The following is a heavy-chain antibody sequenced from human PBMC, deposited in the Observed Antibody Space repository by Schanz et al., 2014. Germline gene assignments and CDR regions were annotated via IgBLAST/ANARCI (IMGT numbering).Heavy chain of an antibody. J-gene: IGHJ4*02. D-gene: IGHD3-10*01. Sequence: VQLVESGGGVVQPGRSLRLSCAAYGFTLSSYAMHWVRQAPGKGLEWVSALSGSGGSTYYADSVKGRFTISRDNSKNTLYLQMNSLRAEDTAVYYCARANYRRKINFDYWGRGTLVTVSS. CDR2: LSGSGGST. CDR1: GFTLSSYA. V-gene: IGHV3-23*04. CDR3: ARANYRRKINFDY.